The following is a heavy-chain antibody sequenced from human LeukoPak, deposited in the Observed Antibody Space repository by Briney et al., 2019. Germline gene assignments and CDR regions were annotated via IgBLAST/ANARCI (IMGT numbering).Heavy chain of an antibody. D-gene: IGHD4-17*01. CDR3: ARLYGDYGYYGMDV. CDR1: GSNFTSYW. J-gene: IGHJ6*04. CDR2: IYPGDSDT. Sequence: GASLQISCQGSGSNFTSYWIGWVRPVPGKGLEWMGIIYPGDSDTRYSPSFQGQVTISANKSISTAYLQWSSLKASDTAMYYCARLYGDYGYYGMDVWGKGTTVTVSS. V-gene: IGHV5-51*01.